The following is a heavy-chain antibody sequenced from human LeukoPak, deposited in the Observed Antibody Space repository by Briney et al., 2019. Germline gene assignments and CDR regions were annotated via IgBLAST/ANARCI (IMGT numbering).Heavy chain of an antibody. D-gene: IGHD5-12*01. V-gene: IGHV3-30*02. CDR3: AKGGGYEAQYYYYYLDV. CDR1: GFTFSSYG. Sequence: GGSLRLSCAASGFTFSSYGMHWVRQAPGKGLEWVAFIRFDGSNKYYADAVKGRFTISRDNSKNTLYLLMKSLRAEDTAVYYCAKGGGYEAQYYYYYLDVWGKGTTVTISS. CDR2: IRFDGSNK. J-gene: IGHJ6*03.